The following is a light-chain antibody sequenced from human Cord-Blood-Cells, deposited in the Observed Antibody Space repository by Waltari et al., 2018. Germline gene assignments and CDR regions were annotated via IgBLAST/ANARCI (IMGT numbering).Light chain of an antibody. CDR1: SSDVGGYNY. CDR2: DVS. Sequence: QSALTQPASVSGSPGQSITISCTGTSSDVGGYNYVSWYQQHPGKATKLMIYDVSKRPSGVSNRFSSSKSGNTASLTISGLQAEDEADYYCSSYTSSSIVVFGGGTKLTVL. V-gene: IGLV2-14*01. CDR3: SSYTSSSIVV. J-gene: IGLJ2*01.